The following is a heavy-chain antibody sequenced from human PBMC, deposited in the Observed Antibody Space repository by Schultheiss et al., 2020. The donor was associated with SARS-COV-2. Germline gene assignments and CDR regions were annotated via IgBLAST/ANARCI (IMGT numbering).Heavy chain of an antibody. CDR2: IYYSGST. Sequence: SETLSLTCTVSGGSVSSGSYYWSWIRQPPGKGLEWIGYIYYSGSTNYNPSLKSRVTISVDTSKNQFSLKLSSVTAADTAVYYCARDTPCYGGNWFDPWGQGTLVTVSS. D-gene: IGHD4-23*01. J-gene: IGHJ5*02. V-gene: IGHV4-61*01. CDR1: GGSVSSGSYY. CDR3: ARDTPCYGGNWFDP.